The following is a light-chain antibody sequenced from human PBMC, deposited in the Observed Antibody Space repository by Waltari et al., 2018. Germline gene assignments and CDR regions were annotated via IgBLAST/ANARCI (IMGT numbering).Light chain of an antibody. CDR2: KAS. V-gene: IGKV1-5*03. Sequence: TCRASQMIADWLALYQQKPGKAPKLLIYKASNLESGVPSRFSGSGSGTEFTLTISSLQPEDFATYICQQYDNYGYTFGQGTKLEIK. CDR3: QQYDNYGYT. CDR1: QMIADW. J-gene: IGKJ2*01.